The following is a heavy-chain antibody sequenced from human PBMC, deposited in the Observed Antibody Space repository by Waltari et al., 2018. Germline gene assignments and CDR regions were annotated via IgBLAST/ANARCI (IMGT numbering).Heavy chain of an antibody. J-gene: IGHJ3*02. CDR1: GFTFSSYW. CDR3: ARNGNDALDI. D-gene: IGHD1-26*01. CDR2: INREGSTT. V-gene: IGHV3-74*01. Sequence: EVQLVESGGGLVQPGGSLRLSCAASGFTFSSYWMHWVRQAQGKGLVWVSRINREGSTTAYADSVKGRFTIPRDNAKNTLFLQMNSLRAEDTAVYYCARNGNDALDIWGQGTMVTVSS.